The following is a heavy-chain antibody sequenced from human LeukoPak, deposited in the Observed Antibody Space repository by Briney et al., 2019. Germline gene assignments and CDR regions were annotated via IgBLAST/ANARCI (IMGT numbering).Heavy chain of an antibody. Sequence: SGPTLVKPTQTLTLTCTFSGFSLSTSRVGVGWLRQPPGKALEWLALIYWDDDKRYSPSLKSRLTITKDTSKNQVVLTMTNMDPVDTATYYCARRGYYYDSGSYYRGLWFDPWGQGTLVTVSS. CDR3: ARRGYYYDSGSYYRGLWFDP. CDR2: IYWDDDK. CDR1: GFSLSTSRVG. D-gene: IGHD3-10*01. V-gene: IGHV2-5*02. J-gene: IGHJ5*02.